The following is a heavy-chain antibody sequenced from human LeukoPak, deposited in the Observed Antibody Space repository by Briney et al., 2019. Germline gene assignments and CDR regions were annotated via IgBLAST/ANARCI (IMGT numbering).Heavy chain of an antibody. CDR2: IYPGDSSP. D-gene: IGHD1-26*01. V-gene: IGHV5-51*01. CDR1: GYSFTSYC. Sequence: GESLKISCKVSGYSFTSYCIGWVRQMPGKGLEWMGIIYPGDSSPTYSPSFQGQVTISVDKSINTAYLQWSSLQASDTAMYYCGMSGDRVPLQDDVFDVWGQGTMVTVST. CDR3: GMSGDRVPLQDDVFDV. J-gene: IGHJ3*01.